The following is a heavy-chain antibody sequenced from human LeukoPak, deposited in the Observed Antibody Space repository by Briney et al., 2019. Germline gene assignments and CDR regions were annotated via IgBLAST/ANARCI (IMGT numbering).Heavy chain of an antibody. D-gene: IGHD3-22*01. CDR3: ARSTRGDSNGQGDDLDI. Sequence: GGSLRLSCAASGFTVSSYYMSWVRQAPGKGLEWVSVFYIGGSIYYADSVKGRFTISRDNSKNTLYLQMDSLRTEDTAVYYCARSTRGDSNGQGDDLDIWGQGTMVTVSA. CDR2: FYIGGSI. J-gene: IGHJ3*02. CDR1: GFTVSSYY. V-gene: IGHV3-66*01.